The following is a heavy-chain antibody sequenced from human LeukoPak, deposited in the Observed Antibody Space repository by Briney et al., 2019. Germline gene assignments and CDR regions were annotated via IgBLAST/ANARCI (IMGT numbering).Heavy chain of an antibody. D-gene: IGHD6-19*01. J-gene: IGHJ4*02. Sequence: GGSLRLSCAASGFTFSSYSMNWVRQAPGKGLEWVSSISSSSSYIYYADSGKGRFTISRDNAKNSLYLQMNSLRAEDTAVYYCARGLAVAGTGDYWGQGTLVTVSS. CDR1: GFTFSSYS. CDR3: ARGLAVAGTGDY. CDR2: ISSSSSYI. V-gene: IGHV3-21*01.